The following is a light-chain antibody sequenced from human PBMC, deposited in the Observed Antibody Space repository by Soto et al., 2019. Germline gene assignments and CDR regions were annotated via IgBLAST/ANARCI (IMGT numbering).Light chain of an antibody. Sequence: QSALTQPASLSGSPGQSITISCTGTSSDIGGYNYVSWYQQHPGKAPKLIIHDVTNRPSGVSDRFFGSKSGNTAYLTISGLQAEDEADYYCSSYRASSTTHYVFGTGTKLTV. CDR2: DVT. CDR1: SSDIGGYNY. V-gene: IGLV2-14*03. J-gene: IGLJ1*01. CDR3: SSYRASSTTHYV.